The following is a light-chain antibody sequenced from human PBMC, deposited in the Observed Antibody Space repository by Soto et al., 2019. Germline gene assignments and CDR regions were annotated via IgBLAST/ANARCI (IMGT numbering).Light chain of an antibody. J-gene: IGKJ5*01. CDR3: QQSYSTPSIT. Sequence: DIQMTQSPSTLSASVGDRVTITCRAGQSISVWLAWYQQKPGKAPKLLIYAASSLQSGVPSRFSGSGSGTDFTLTISSLQPEDFATYYCQQSYSTPSITFGQGTRLEIK. V-gene: IGKV1-39*01. CDR1: QSISVW. CDR2: AAS.